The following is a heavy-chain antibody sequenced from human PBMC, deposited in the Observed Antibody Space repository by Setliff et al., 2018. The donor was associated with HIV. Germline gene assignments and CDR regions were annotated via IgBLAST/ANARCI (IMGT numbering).Heavy chain of an antibody. V-gene: IGHV4-39*01. CDR2: LYYTGSA. Sequence: SETLSLTCTVSGDSISGNTYCWGWIRQPPGKGLEWTGTLYYTGSAFYNPSLESRVTLSLDTSNNQFSLRLKSVTAADTAVYFCAQMSISASVYFDYWGQGTLVTVSS. CDR1: GDSISGNTYC. D-gene: IGHD2-21*01. CDR3: AQMSISASVYFDY. J-gene: IGHJ4*02.